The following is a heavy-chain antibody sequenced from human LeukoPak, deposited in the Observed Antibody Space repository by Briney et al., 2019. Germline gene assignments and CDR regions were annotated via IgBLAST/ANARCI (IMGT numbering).Heavy chain of an antibody. J-gene: IGHJ4*02. CDR2: ISSSSSYT. V-gene: IGHV3-11*05. CDR3: ARARHYYDSSGYQFDY. Sequence: PGGSLRLSCAASGFTFSTYAMSWVRQAPGKGLEWVSYISSSSSYTNYADSVKGRFTISRDNAKNSLYLQMNSLRAEDTAVYYCARARHYYDSSGYQFDYWGQGTLVTVSS. D-gene: IGHD3-22*01. CDR1: GFTFSTYA.